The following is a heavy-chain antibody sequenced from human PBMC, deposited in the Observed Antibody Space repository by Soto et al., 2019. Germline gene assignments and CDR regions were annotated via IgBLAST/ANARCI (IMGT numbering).Heavy chain of an antibody. CDR2: ISSSSSYI. D-gene: IGHD2-2*01. CDR3: ARELLHIVVVPAAIDY. J-gene: IGHJ4*02. CDR1: GFTFSSYN. V-gene: IGHV3-21*01. Sequence: LRLSCAASGFTFSSYNMNWVRQAPGKGLEWVSSISSSSSYIYYADSVKGRFTISRDNAKNSLYLQMNSLRAEDTAVYYCARELLHIVVVPAAIDYWGQGTLVTVSS.